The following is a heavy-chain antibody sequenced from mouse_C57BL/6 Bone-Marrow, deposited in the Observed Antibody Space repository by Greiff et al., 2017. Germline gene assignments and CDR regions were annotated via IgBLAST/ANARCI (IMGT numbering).Heavy chain of an antibody. CDR2: IRNKANGYTT. CDR3: ARYGVYDYGGGFAY. V-gene: IGHV7-3*01. D-gene: IGHD2-4*01. CDR1: GFTFTDYY. J-gene: IGHJ3*01. Sequence: EVKLMESGGGLVQPGGSLSLSCAASGFTFTDYYMSWVRQPPGKALEWLGFIRNKANGYTTESSASVQGRFTISRDNSQSILYLQMNALRAEDSATYYCARYGVYDYGGGFAYWGQGTLVTVSA.